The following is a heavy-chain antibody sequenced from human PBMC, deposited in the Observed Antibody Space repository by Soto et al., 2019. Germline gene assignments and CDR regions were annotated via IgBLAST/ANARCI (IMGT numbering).Heavy chain of an antibody. J-gene: IGHJ3*02. CDR3: ARDRNKLWKNDAFDI. CDR2: IYYSGDT. D-gene: IGHD1-1*01. CDR1: GDSLNSYY. Sequence: QVQLQESGPGLVKPSETLSLTCSVSGDSLNSYYWSWIRQSPGKGLEWLGYIYYSGDTKCNPSLQSRISISVDTTENQFSLRLSSVTAADTAVYFCARDRNKLWKNDAFDIWGQGTMVTVSS. V-gene: IGHV4-59*01.